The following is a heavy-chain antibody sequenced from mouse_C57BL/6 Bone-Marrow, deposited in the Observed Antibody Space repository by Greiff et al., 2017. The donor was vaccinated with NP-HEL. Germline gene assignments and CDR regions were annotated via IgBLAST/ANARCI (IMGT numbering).Heavy chain of an antibody. CDR1: GYTFTEYT. CDR2: FYPGSGSI. D-gene: IGHD2-3*01. V-gene: IGHV1-62-2*01. J-gene: IGHJ3*01. CDR3: ARHEGRLGDCYYTWFAY. Sequence: QVQLKESGAELVKPGASVKLSCKASGYTFTEYTIHWVKQRSGQGLEWIGWFYPGSGSIKYNEKFKDKATLTADKSSSTVYMELSRLTSEDSAVYFCARHEGRLGDCYYTWFAYWGQGTLVTVSA.